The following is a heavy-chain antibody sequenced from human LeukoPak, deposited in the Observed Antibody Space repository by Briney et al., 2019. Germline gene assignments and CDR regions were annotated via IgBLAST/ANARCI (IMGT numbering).Heavy chain of an antibody. D-gene: IGHD5-18*01. Sequence: PGGSLRLSCAASGFTFSSYAMHWVRQAPGKGLEWVAVISYDGSNKYYADSVKGRFAISRDNSKNTLYLQMNSLRAEDTAVYYCARDPYAAMALPYFDYWGQGTLVTVSS. CDR1: GFTFSSYA. CDR3: ARDPYAAMALPYFDY. CDR2: ISYDGSNK. J-gene: IGHJ4*02. V-gene: IGHV3-30*09.